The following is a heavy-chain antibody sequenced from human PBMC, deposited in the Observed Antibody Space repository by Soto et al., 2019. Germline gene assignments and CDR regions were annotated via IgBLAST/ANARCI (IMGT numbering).Heavy chain of an antibody. Sequence: QVQLQESGPGLVKPSQTLSLTCSVSGASTVSHYHWSWFLQPPAKGLEWMGYIFNSGTTFSNPSLSSRLSISMDTSGNHFSLELRSVTAADTDVYYCALALGPTTGLDYWGQGTLVTVSS. D-gene: IGHD1-26*01. CDR1: GASTVSHYH. CDR2: IFNSGTT. J-gene: IGHJ4*02. CDR3: ALALGPTTGLDY. V-gene: IGHV4-31*02.